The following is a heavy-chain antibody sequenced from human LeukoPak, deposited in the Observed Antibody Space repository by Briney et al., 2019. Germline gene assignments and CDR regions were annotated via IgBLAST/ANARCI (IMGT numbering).Heavy chain of an antibody. CDR2: INHDGTEK. CDR3: TNLMAIESYPYTVPAGLLV. V-gene: IGHV3-7*01. D-gene: IGHD2-2*01. Sequence: GGSLRLSCVAVGVTLITFWSAGVRRAPGKGLEWVANINHDGTEKYYLDSVRGRFTISRANANNSLYLQLKSLTAAAPSAFYCTNLMAIESYPYTVPAGLLVWGKGTTLLVSS. CDR1: GVTLITFW. J-gene: IGHJ6*04.